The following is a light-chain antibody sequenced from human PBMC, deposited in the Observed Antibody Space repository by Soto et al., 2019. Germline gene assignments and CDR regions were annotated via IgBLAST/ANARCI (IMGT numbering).Light chain of an antibody. Sequence: QSVLTQPPSVSGAPGQRVTISCTGSRSNIGAGYDVHWYQQLPGTAPKLLIYGNSNRPSGVPDRFSGSKSGTSASLAITGLQAEDEADYYCQSYDTSLGGGVFGGGTKLTVL. V-gene: IGLV1-40*01. CDR3: QSYDTSLGGGV. CDR2: GNS. CDR1: RSNIGAGYD. J-gene: IGLJ3*02.